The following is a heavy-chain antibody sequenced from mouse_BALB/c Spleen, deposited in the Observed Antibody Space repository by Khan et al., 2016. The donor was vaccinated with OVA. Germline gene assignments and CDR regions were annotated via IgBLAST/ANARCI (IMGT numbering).Heavy chain of an antibody. CDR2: INTNTGEP. CDR3: ARVYYMYGSWFAY. V-gene: IGHV9-3*02. J-gene: IGHJ3*01. Sequence: QIQLVQSGPELKKPGETVKISCKASGYTFTNYGMNWVKQAPGKGLKWMGWINTNTGEPTYAEELKERFAFSLETSASTAYLQINNLKNEDTATYCSARVYYMYGSWFAYWGQGTLVTVSA. D-gene: IGHD2-14*01. CDR1: GYTFTNYG.